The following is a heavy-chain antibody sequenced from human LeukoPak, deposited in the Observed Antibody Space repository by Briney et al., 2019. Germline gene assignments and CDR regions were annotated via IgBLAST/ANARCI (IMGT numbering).Heavy chain of an antibody. CDR3: ASSGAARWDYYYYGMDV. Sequence: SETLSLTCTVSGGYISSYYWSWIRQPPGKGLEWIGYIYYSGSTNYNPSLKSRVTISVDTSKNQFSLKLSSVTAADTAVYYCASSGAARWDYYYYGMDVWGQGTTVTVSS. D-gene: IGHD1-26*01. CDR2: IYYSGST. CDR1: GGYISSYY. J-gene: IGHJ6*02. V-gene: IGHV4-59*08.